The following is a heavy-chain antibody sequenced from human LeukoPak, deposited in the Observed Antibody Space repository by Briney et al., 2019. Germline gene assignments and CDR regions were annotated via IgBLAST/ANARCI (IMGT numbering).Heavy chain of an antibody. CDR1: GFTFSNYW. V-gene: IGHV3-7*01. J-gene: IGHJ4*02. CDR2: INQDGSEE. D-gene: IGHD5-12*01. CDR3: VRDGGVSGYDLLDY. Sequence: GGSLRLSCAASGFTFSNYWMTWVRQAPGKGLEWVAHINQDGSEEHYMDSAKARFTISRDNTKNSLSLQMNSLRAEDTAVYYCVRDGGVSGYDLLDYWGQGTLVTVSS.